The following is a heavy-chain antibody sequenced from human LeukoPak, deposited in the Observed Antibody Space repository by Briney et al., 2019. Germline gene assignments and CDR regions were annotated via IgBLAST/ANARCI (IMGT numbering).Heavy chain of an antibody. D-gene: IGHD3-10*01. Sequence: ASVKVSCKASGYTFTGYYMHWVRQAPGQGLEWMGWINPNSGGTNYAQKFQGRVTMTRDTSSSTAYMELSRLRSDDTAVYYCVRGHYMVREFDYWGQGTLVTVSS. J-gene: IGHJ4*02. CDR2: INPNSGGT. V-gene: IGHV1-2*02. CDR1: GYTFTGYY. CDR3: VRGHYMVREFDY.